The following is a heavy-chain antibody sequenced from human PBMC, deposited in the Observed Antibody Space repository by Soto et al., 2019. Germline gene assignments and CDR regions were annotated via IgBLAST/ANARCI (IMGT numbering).Heavy chain of an antibody. Sequence: GGSLRLSCTASGFTFGDYAMSWFRQAPGKGLEWVGFIRSKAYGGTTEYAASVKGRFTISRDDSKSIAYLQMNSLKTEDTAVYYCTRDQTLRDTIQGYSSSIPHYYYYMDVWGKGTTVTVSS. D-gene: IGHD6-6*01. CDR2: IRSKAYGGTT. CDR1: GFTFGDYA. J-gene: IGHJ6*03. CDR3: TRDQTLRDTIQGYSSSIPHYYYYMDV. V-gene: IGHV3-49*03.